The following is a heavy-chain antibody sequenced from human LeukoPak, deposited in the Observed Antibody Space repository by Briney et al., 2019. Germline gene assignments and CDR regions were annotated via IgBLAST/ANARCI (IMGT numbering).Heavy chain of an antibody. CDR3: ARGPSPDFDY. CDR2: IYYSGST. Sequence: PSETLSLTCTVSGGSISSSSYYWGWIRQPPGKGLEWIGSIYYSGSTYYNPSLKSRVTISVDTSKNQFSLKLSSVTAADTAVYYCARGPSPDFDYWGRGTLVTVSS. CDR1: GGSISSSSYY. J-gene: IGHJ4*02. V-gene: IGHV4-39*07.